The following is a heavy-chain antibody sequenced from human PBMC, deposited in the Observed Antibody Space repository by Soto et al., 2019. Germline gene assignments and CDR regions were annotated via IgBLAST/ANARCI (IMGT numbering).Heavy chain of an antibody. CDR3: ARGNVFTIPYYYYYMDV. Sequence: PSETLSLTCTVSGGSISSGGYYWSWIRQHPGKGLEWIGYIYYSGSTYYNPSLKSRVTISVDTSKNQFSLKLSSVAAADTAVYYCARGNVFTIPYYYYYMDVWGKGTMVTVFS. V-gene: IGHV4-31*03. CDR2: IYYSGST. CDR1: GGSISSGGYY. J-gene: IGHJ6*03. D-gene: IGHD3-3*01.